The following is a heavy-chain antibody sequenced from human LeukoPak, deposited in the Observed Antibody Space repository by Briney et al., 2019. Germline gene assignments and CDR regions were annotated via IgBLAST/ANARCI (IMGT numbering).Heavy chain of an antibody. CDR2: INHSGST. J-gene: IGHJ3*02. V-gene: IGHV4-34*01. CDR1: GGSFSGYY. D-gene: IGHD3-16*02. CDR3: ARHRTRITFGGVIVRGAFDI. Sequence: SETLSLTCAVYGGSFSGYYWSWIRQPPGKGLEWIGEINHSGSTNYNPSLKSRVTISVDTSKNQFSLKLSSVTAADTAVYYCARHRTRITFGGVIVRGAFDIWGQGTMVTVSS.